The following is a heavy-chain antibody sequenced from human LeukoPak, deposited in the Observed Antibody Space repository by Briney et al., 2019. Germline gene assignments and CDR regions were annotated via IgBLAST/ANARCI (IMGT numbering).Heavy chain of an antibody. CDR2: INPNSGGT. CDR1: GYTFTGYY. Sequence: AASVKVSXKASGYTFTGYYMHWMRQAPGQGLEWMGWINPNSGGTKYAQKFQGRITMTRDTSISTAYMELSRLRSDDTAVYYCARDPGSSGYETWGQGTLVTVSS. J-gene: IGHJ5*02. D-gene: IGHD3-22*01. CDR3: ARDPGSSGYET. V-gene: IGHV1-2*02.